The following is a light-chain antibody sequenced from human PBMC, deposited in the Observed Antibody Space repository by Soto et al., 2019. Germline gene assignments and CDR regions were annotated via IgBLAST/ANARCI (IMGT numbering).Light chain of an antibody. CDR2: NND. Sequence: SVLPQPPSSSGTPGQRVTISCSESSSNIGTNTVNWYLQLPGTAPKLLIYNNDQRPSGVPERFSGSKSGTSASLAISGLQSEDEANYYCAAWDGSLNGFYVFGSGTKVTVL. CDR1: SSNIGTNT. CDR3: AAWDGSLNGFYV. V-gene: IGLV1-44*01. J-gene: IGLJ1*01.